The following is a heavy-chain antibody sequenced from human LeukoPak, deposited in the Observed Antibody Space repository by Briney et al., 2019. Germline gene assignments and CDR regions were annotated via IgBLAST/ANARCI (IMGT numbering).Heavy chain of an antibody. V-gene: IGHV1-2*02. CDR3: ARGMATTDAFDI. CDR2: INPNSGGT. J-gene: IGHJ3*02. D-gene: IGHD5-24*01. Sequence: ASVKVSCKASGCTFTGYYMHWVRQAPGQGLEWMGWINPNSGGTNYAQKFQGRVTMTRDTSISTAYMELSRLRSDDTAVYYCARGMATTDAFDIWGQGTMVTVSS. CDR1: GCTFTGYY.